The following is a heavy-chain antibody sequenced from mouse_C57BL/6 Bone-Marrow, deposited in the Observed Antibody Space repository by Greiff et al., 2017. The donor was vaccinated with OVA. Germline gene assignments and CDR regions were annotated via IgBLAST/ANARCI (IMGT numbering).Heavy chain of an antibody. D-gene: IGHD1-1*01. V-gene: IGHV5-4*01. CDR2: ISAGGSYT. CDR3: ARDPYGDY. Sequence: EVKLEESGGGLVKPGGSLKLSCAASGFTFSSYAMSWVRQTPEKRLEWVATISAGGSYTYYPDNVKGRFTISRDNAKNNLYLHMSHLKSEDTAVYYCARDPYGDYWGQGTTLTVSS. CDR1: GFTFSSYA. J-gene: IGHJ2*01.